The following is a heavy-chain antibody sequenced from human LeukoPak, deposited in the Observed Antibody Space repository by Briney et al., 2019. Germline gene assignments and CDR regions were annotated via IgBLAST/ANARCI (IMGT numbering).Heavy chain of an antibody. D-gene: IGHD3-10*01. J-gene: IGHJ4*02. V-gene: IGHV3-23*01. CDR3: VRTVYYGSGSSRDDY. CDR1: GFTFSSYG. Sequence: GGTLRLSCAASGFTFSSYGMSWVRQAPGKGLEWVSAISGSGGSTYYADSVKGRFTISRDNAGHSLYLQMNSLRVEDTAVYYCVRTVYYGSGSSRDDYWGQGTLVTVPS. CDR2: ISGSGGST.